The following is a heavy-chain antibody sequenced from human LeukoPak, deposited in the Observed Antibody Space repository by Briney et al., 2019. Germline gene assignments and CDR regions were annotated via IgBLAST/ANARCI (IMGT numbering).Heavy chain of an antibody. D-gene: IGHD3-3*01. Sequence: GGSLKISCKGSGYSFTSYWIGWVRQMPGKGLEWMGIIYPGDSDTRYSPSFQGQVTISADKSISTAYLQWSSLKASDTAMYYCARHYYDFWSGYPFKASYYYYGMDVWGQGTTVTVSS. CDR2: IYPGDSDT. J-gene: IGHJ6*02. CDR1: GYSFTSYW. V-gene: IGHV5-51*01. CDR3: ARHYYDFWSGYPFKASYYYYGMDV.